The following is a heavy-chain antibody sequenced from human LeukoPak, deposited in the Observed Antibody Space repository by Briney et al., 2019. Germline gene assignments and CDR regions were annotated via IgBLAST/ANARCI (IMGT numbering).Heavy chain of an antibody. Sequence: SGTLSLTCAVSGGSISSSNWWSWVRQPPGKGLEWIGEIYHSGSTNYNPSLKGRVTISVDKSKNQFSLKLSSVTAADTAVYYCARDKSRAARLDYWGQGTLVTVSS. CDR3: ARDKSRAARLDY. D-gene: IGHD6-6*01. CDR2: IYHSGST. CDR1: GGSISSSNW. J-gene: IGHJ4*02. V-gene: IGHV4-4*02.